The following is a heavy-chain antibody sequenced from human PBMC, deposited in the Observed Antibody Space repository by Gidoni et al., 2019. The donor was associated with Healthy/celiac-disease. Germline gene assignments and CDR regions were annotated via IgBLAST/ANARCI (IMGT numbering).Heavy chain of an antibody. D-gene: IGHD1-1*01. CDR2: INSDGSST. J-gene: IGHJ5*02. V-gene: IGHV3-74*01. CDR3: ARDPLEANWFDP. Sequence: EVQLVESGGGLVQPGGSLRLSCAASAFTFSSYCMHWVRQAPGKGLVWVSRINSDGSSTSYADSVKGRFTISRDNAKNTLYLQMNSLRAEDTAVYYCARDPLEANWFDPWGQGTLVTVSS. CDR1: AFTFSSYC.